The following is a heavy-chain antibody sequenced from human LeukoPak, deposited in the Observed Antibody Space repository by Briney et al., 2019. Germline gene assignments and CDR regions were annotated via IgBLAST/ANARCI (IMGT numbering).Heavy chain of an antibody. Sequence: SETLSLTCTVSGYSISRGYYWGWIRQPPGKGLEWIGSIYHSGSTYYNPSLKSRVTISVDTSKNQFSLKLSSVAAADTAVYYGARGWGNYYGLRESFDYWGQGTLVTVSS. V-gene: IGHV4-38-2*02. CDR3: ARGWGNYYGLRESFDY. D-gene: IGHD1-26*01. CDR2: IYHSGST. J-gene: IGHJ4*02. CDR1: GYSISRGYY.